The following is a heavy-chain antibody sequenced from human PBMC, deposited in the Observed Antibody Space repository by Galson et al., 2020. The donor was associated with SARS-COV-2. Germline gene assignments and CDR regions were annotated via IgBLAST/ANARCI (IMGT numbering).Heavy chain of an antibody. CDR3: AKDFVRGIGYMDV. CDR2: TSATT. D-gene: IGHD3-10*02. CDR1: GFTFSRYG. J-gene: IGHJ6*03. Sequence: GGSLRLSCTDSGFTFSRYGMSWVRQAPGQGLEWVATTSATTYYADSVRRRFIISRDDSNNILYLQMNGLSADDTAVYYCAKDFVRGIGYMDVWGPGTSVTDSS. V-gene: IGHV3-23*01.